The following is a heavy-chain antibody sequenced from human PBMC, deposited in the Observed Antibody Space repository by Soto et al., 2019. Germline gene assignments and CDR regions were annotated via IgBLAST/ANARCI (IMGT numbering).Heavy chain of an antibody. J-gene: IGHJ3*02. D-gene: IGHD3-22*01. CDR3: SREGEGRQYDRKVDDAFDI. V-gene: IGHV1-69*08. CDR1: GGTFNRYT. Sequence: QVQLVQSGPEMKKPGSSVKVSCKASGGTFNRYTISWVRQAPGQGLEWMGRIIPDLGLANYAQKSQGRVTITADKSHISEYMELSGVKSEDTAVFYGSREGEGRQYDRKVDDAFDIWGQGTMVTVSS. CDR2: IIPDLGLA.